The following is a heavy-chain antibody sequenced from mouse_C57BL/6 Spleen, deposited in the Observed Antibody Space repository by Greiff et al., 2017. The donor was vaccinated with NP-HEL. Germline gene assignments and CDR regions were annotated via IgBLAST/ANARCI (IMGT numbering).Heavy chain of an antibody. D-gene: IGHD2-4*01. CDR1: GYTFTSYW. CDR3: ARESDYDSAMDY. V-gene: IGHV1-53*01. Sequence: QVQLQQPGTELVKPGASVKLSCKASGYTFTSYWMHWVKQRPGQGLEWIGNINPSNGGTNYNEKFKSKATLTVDKASSTAYMQLSSLTSEDSAVYCCARESDYDSAMDYWGQGTSVTVSS. CDR2: INPSNGGT. J-gene: IGHJ4*01.